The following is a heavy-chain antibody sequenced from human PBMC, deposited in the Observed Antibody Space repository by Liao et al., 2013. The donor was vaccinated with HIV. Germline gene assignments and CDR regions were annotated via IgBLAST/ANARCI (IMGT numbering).Heavy chain of an antibody. CDR2: INHSGST. V-gene: IGHV4-34*01. CDR1: GGSLSGYH. Sequence: QVQLQQWGARLLKPSETLSLTCAVYGGSLSGYHWNWIRQPPGKGLEWIGEINHSGSTHYNPSLKGRVTISADTSKNQLFLNLNSVTAADTAVYYCARGPLGAAAHYYYYYMDVWGKGATVTVSS. J-gene: IGHJ6*03. D-gene: IGHD6-25*01. CDR3: ARGPLGAAAHYYYYYMDV.